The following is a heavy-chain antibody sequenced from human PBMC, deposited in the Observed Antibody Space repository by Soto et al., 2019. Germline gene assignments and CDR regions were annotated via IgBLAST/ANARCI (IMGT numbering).Heavy chain of an antibody. CDR1: GGSISSGGYS. D-gene: IGHD3-10*01. CDR2: IYHSGST. CDR3: ARETMVRGRGYFDY. V-gene: IGHV4-30-2*01. Sequence: SETLSLTCAVSGGSISSGGYSWSWIRQPPGKGLEWIGYIYHSGSTYYNPSLKSRVTISVDRSKSQFSLKLSSVTAADTAVYYCARETMVRGRGYFDYWGQGTLVTVSS. J-gene: IGHJ4*02.